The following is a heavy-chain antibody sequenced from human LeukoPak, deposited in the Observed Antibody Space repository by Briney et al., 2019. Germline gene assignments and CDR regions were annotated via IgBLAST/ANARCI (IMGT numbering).Heavy chain of an antibody. D-gene: IGHD6-19*01. V-gene: IGHV1-69*05. CDR1: GGTFSSYA. Sequence: SVKVSCKASGGTFSSYAISWVRQAPGQGLEWMGGIIPIFGTANYAQKFQGRVTITTDESTSTAYMELSSLRSEDTAVYYCAKDTVNRYSSDSDWGQGTLVTVSS. CDR2: IIPIFGTA. CDR3: AKDTVNRYSSDSD. J-gene: IGHJ4*02.